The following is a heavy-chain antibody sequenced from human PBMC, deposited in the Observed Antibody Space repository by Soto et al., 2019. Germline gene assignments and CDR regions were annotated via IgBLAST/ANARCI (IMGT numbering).Heavy chain of an antibody. CDR3: ARESGGFDY. CDR2: IYPGDAGT. Sequence: QVQLVQSGAEVKKPGASVRISCKTSGYIFTNFFIHWVRQVPGQGLEWMGLIYPGDAGTAFAQKFQGKINVTSDTATNTVYMDLTRLRSEDTAVYFCARESGGFDYWGQGTPLTVSS. CDR1: GYIFTNFF. V-gene: IGHV1-46*01. D-gene: IGHD3-10*01. J-gene: IGHJ4*02.